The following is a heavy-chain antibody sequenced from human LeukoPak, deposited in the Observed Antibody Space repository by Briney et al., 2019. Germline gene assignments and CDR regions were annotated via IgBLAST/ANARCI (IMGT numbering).Heavy chain of an antibody. CDR1: DYTFTTYG. CDR2: ISAYNGNT. CDR3: ARALVVTSPFDY. V-gene: IGHV1-18*01. D-gene: IGHD4-23*01. J-gene: IGHJ4*02. Sequence: ASVKVSCKASDYTFTTYGISWVRQAPGQGLVWMGWISAYNGNTNYAQNLQGRVTMTTDTSTSTAYMELRSLNSDDTAVYYCARALVVTSPFDYWGQGTLVTVSS.